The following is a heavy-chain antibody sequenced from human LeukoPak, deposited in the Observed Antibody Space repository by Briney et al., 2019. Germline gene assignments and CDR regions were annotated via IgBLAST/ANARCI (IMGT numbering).Heavy chain of an antibody. Sequence: GGSLRPSCAASGFTFSSYAMSWVRQAPGKGLEWVSAISGSGGSTYYADSVKGRFTISRDNSKNTLYLQMNSLRAEDTAVYYCAKNKGFLEWLSNFDYWGQGTLVTVSS. CDR1: GFTFSSYA. V-gene: IGHV3-23*01. CDR2: ISGSGGST. J-gene: IGHJ4*02. D-gene: IGHD3-3*01. CDR3: AKNKGFLEWLSNFDY.